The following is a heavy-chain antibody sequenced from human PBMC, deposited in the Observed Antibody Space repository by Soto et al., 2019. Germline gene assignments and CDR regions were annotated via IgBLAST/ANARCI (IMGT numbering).Heavy chain of an antibody. V-gene: IGHV4-4*02. Sequence: QVHLQESGPGLVKPSGTLSLTCDVSGGSISSNNWWIWVRQSPGKGLEWIGGAYHSGITDYNPPLKPRVTISIDKSKNQFSLKLTSVTAADTAVYYCARDYDKAFDIWGQGTMVTVSS. CDR2: AYHSGIT. J-gene: IGHJ3*02. CDR1: GGSISSNNW. CDR3: ARDYDKAFDI. D-gene: IGHD3-22*01.